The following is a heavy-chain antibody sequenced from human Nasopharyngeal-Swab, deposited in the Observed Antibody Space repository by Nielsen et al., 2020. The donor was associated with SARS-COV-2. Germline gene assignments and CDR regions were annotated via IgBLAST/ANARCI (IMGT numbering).Heavy chain of an antibody. V-gene: IGHV1-2*02. Sequence: ASVKVSCQASGYTFTGYYMHWVRQAAGRGLEWMGWINPNSGGTNYAQKFQGRVTMTRDTSISTAYMELSRLRSDDTAVYYCARDGPGPGSYSGSTPYFDLWGRCTLVPVSS. CDR1: GYTFTGYY. J-gene: IGHJ2*01. CDR3: ARDGPGPGSYSGSTPYFDL. CDR2: INPNSGGT. D-gene: IGHD3-10*01.